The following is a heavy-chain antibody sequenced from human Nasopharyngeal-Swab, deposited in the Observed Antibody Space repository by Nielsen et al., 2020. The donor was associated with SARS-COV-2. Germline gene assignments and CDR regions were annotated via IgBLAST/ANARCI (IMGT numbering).Heavy chain of an antibody. CDR2: MNPNSGNT. V-gene: IGHV1-8*01. D-gene: IGHD1-26*01. CDR1: GYTFTSYD. Sequence: ASVKVSCKASGYTFTSYDINWVRQATGQGLEWMGWMNPNSGNTGYAQKFQGRVTMTRNTSISTAYMELSSLRSEDTAVYYCARDLVDPGAFDIWGQGTMVTVSS. J-gene: IGHJ3*02. CDR3: ARDLVDPGAFDI.